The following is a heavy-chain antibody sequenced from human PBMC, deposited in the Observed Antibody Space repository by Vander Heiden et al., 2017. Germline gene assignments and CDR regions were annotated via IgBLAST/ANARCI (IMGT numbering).Heavy chain of an antibody. CDR3: ATSPGNYYYGLDV. CDR2: INPTGDIT. V-gene: IGHV1-46*01. J-gene: IGHJ6*02. CDR1: GDTFIRYY. Sequence: QVQLVQSGDEVKKPGASVKVSCKASGDTFIRYYINWVRQAPGQGLEWMGIINPTGDITSYSQKFRGRVTLTRDTSTTTVYMEMTSLRSDDTAVYYCATSPGNYYYGLDVWGQGTTVTVSS.